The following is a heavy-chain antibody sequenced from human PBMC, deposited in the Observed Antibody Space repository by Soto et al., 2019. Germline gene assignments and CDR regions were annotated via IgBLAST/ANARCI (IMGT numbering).Heavy chain of an antibody. Sequence: QVQLQESGPGLVKPSQTLSLTCTVSGGSISSGGYYWSWIRQHPGKGLEWIGYIYYSGSTYYNPSLKTRVTISVDTSKNQFSLKLGSVTAADTAVYYCARSYGSGSYSWYFDLWGRGTLVTVSS. D-gene: IGHD3-10*01. CDR3: ARSYGSGSYSWYFDL. CDR1: GGSISSGGYY. V-gene: IGHV4-31*03. CDR2: IYYSGST. J-gene: IGHJ2*01.